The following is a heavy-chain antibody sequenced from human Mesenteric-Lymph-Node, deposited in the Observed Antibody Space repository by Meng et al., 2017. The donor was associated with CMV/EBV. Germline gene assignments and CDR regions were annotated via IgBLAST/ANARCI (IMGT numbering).Heavy chain of an antibody. V-gene: IGHV3-23*01. Sequence: CAATGFTFSDYVINWVRQAPGKGLEWVSDISGSGDSTYYADSVKGRFTISRDNSKNTLYLQMNSLRAEDTAVYYCARYSYTGWFDPWGQGTLVTVSS. CDR3: ARYSYTGWFDP. J-gene: IGHJ5*02. CDR1: GFTFSDYV. CDR2: ISGSGDST. D-gene: IGHD2-15*01.